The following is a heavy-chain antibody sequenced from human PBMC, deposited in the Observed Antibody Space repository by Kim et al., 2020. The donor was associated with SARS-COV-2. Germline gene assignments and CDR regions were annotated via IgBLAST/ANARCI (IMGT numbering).Heavy chain of an antibody. CDR3: ARDHGRLESDPQHAFDI. V-gene: IGHV4-4*02. J-gene: IGHJ3*02. CDR2: IYHSGST. Sequence: SETLSLTCAVSGGSISSSNWWSWVRQPPGKGLEWIGEIYHSGSTNYNPSLKSRVTISVDKSKNQFSLKLSSVTAADTAVYYCARDHGRLESDPQHAFDIWGQGTMVTVSS. D-gene: IGHD2-21*01. CDR1: GGSISSSNW.